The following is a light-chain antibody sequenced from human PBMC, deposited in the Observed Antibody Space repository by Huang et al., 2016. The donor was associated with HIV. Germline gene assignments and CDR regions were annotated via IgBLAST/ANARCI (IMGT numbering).Light chain of an antibody. Sequence: EIVMTQSPATLTVSPGERATLSCRASQRVSSRLAWYQQKPGQAPRLLIYGAYTRATGIPARFSGSGSGTEFTLSISSLQSEDFAVYYCQQYNNWAPWTFGQGTKVEIK. CDR2: GAY. V-gene: IGKV3-15*01. J-gene: IGKJ1*01. CDR3: QQYNNWAPWT. CDR1: QRVSSR.